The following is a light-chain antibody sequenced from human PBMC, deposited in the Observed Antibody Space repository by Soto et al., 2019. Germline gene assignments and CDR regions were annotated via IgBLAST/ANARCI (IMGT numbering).Light chain of an antibody. Sequence: EIVLTQSPATLSLSPGERATLSFRASQSVSSYLAWYQQKPGQAPRLLLYDASTRATGIPARFSGSGSGTDFTLTISSLEPEDFAVYYCQQRSNWPPITFGQGTRLEIK. CDR3: QQRSNWPPIT. J-gene: IGKJ5*01. CDR1: QSVSSY. CDR2: DAS. V-gene: IGKV3-11*01.